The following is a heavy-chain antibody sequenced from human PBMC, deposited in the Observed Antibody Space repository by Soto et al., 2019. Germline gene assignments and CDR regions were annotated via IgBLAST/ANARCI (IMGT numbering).Heavy chain of an antibody. V-gene: IGHV3-23*01. J-gene: IGHJ4*01. Sequence: EVQLLESGGGLVQPGGSLRLSCAASGFTFSSYAMSWVRQAPGMGLERVSGISGSGGSTYYADSVKGRFTISRDNPKNTLYLQMNSLRAENTAVYYCAKDQGGHGYSYSYSFAYSGHGTLVTVSS. D-gene: IGHD5-18*01. CDR2: ISGSGGST. CDR1: GFTFSSYA. CDR3: AKDQGGHGYSYSYSFAY.